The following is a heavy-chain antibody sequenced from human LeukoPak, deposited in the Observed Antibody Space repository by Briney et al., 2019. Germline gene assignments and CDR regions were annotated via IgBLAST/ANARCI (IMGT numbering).Heavy chain of an antibody. V-gene: IGHV3-74*01. CDR1: GFTFSSHW. CDR2: INSDGSST. CDR3: ARVRIAATEGPFDY. J-gene: IGHJ4*02. D-gene: IGHD6-13*01. Sequence: PGGTLRLSCAASGFTFSSHWMHWVRSAPGKGLVCVSRINSDGSSTSYSDSVKGSFTISRDNAKKTLYLQMNSLRVEDTAVYYCARVRIAATEGPFDYWGQGTLVTVSS.